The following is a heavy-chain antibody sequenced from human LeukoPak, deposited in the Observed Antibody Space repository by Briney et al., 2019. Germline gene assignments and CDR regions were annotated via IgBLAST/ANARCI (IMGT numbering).Heavy chain of an antibody. Sequence: PGGSLRLSCKGSGYTFISNWITWVRQMPGKGLEWMGRIDPSDSYTNYSPSFQGHVAISADKSTSTAYLQWSSLKASDTAMYYCASRATVPPYNWFDPWGQGTLVTVSS. V-gene: IGHV5-10-1*01. CDR3: ASRATVPPYNWFDP. J-gene: IGHJ5*02. CDR1: GYTFISNW. D-gene: IGHD4-17*01. CDR2: IDPSDSYT.